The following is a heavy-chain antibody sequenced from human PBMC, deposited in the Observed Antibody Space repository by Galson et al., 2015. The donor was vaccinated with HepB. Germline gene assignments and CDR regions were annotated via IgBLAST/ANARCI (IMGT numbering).Heavy chain of an antibody. CDR1: GFTFSSYA. CDR3: ARGDSTSGWKVTDDAFDI. J-gene: IGHJ3*02. D-gene: IGHD6-19*01. Sequence: SLRLSCAASGFTFSSYAMHWVRQAPGKGLEWVAVISYDGSNKYYADSVKGRFTISRDNSKNTLYLQMNSLRAEDTAVYYCARGDSTSGWKVTDDAFDIWGQGTMVTVSS. CDR2: ISYDGSNK. V-gene: IGHV3-30*04.